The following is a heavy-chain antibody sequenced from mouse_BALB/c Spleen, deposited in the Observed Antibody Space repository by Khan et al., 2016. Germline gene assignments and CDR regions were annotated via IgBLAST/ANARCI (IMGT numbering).Heavy chain of an antibody. J-gene: IGHJ3*01. D-gene: IGHD1-2*01. Sequence: EVKLLESGGGLVQPGGSLKLSCAASGFDFSRYWMSWVRQAPGKGLEWIGEINPDRSTINYTPSLKEQFIISRDNAKNTLYLQMSKVRSEDTALYYCARLDYYGLGACWGQGTLVTVSA. CDR2: INPDRSTI. CDR1: GFDFSRYW. V-gene: IGHV4-1*02. CDR3: ARLDYYGLGAC.